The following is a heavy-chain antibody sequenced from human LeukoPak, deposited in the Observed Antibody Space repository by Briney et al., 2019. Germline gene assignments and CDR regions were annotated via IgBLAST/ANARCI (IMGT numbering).Heavy chain of an antibody. Sequence: PSETLSLTSTVSGGSISSYYWSWIRQPPGKGLEWIGYIYYSGSTNYNPSLKSRVTISVDTSKNQFSLKLSSVTAADTAVYYCASIGGGSGYYYEYYFDYWGQGTLVTVSS. CDR2: IYYSGST. D-gene: IGHD3-22*01. CDR3: ASIGGGSGYYYEYYFDY. J-gene: IGHJ4*02. CDR1: GGSISSYY. V-gene: IGHV4-59*08.